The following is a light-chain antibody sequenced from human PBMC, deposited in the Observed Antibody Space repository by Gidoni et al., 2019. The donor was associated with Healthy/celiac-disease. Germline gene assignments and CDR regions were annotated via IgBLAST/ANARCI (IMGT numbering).Light chain of an antibody. J-gene: IGKJ4*01. CDR3: QQYNNWPPLT. CDR1: QSVSSN. V-gene: IGKV3-15*01. CDR2: GAS. Sequence: EIVMTQSPATLSVSPGERATHSCRASQSVSSNLAWYQQKPGQAPGLLIYGASTRATGIPARFSGSGSGTEFTLTISILQSEDFAVYYCQQYNNWPPLTFXGXTKVEIK.